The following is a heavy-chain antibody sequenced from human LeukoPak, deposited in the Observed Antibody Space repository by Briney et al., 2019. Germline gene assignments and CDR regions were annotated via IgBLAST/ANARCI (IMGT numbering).Heavy chain of an antibody. CDR2: INPNSGGT. CDR3: VRDFWKAGTYYFDY. CDR1: GYTFTGYY. J-gene: IGHJ4*02. V-gene: IGHV1-2*02. Sequence: ASVKVSCKASGYTFTGYYMHWVRQAPGQGLEWMGWINPNSGGTNYAQKFQGRVTMTRDTSISTAYMELSRLRSDDTAVYYCVRDFWKAGTYYFDYWGQGTLVTVSS. D-gene: IGHD1-1*01.